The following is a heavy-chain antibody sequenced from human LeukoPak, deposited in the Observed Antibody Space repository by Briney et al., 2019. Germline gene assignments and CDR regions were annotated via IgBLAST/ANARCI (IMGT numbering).Heavy chain of an antibody. D-gene: IGHD6-6*01. J-gene: IGHJ3*02. CDR1: GFTFSIYA. CDR2: ISGSGGST. V-gene: IGHV3-23*01. CDR3: ANGSSSSMPDAFDI. Sequence: GSLRLSCAASGFTFSIYAMSWVRQAPGKGLEWVSAISGSGGSTNYADAVKGRCTISRDNSKNTLYLQTNSLRAEDTAVYYCANGSSSSMPDAFDIWGQGTMVTVSS.